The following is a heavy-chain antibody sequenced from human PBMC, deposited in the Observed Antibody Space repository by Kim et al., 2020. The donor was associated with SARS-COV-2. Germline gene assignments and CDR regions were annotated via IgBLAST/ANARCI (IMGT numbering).Heavy chain of an antibody. D-gene: IGHD6-13*01. V-gene: IGHV3-11*06. CDR3: ARDRVRFSSSWSGY. J-gene: IGHJ4*02. CDR1: GFTFSDYY. Sequence: GGSLRLSCAASGFTFSDYYMSWIRQAPGKGLEWVSYISSSSSYTNYEDSVKGRFTISRDNAKNSLYLQMNSLRAEDTAVYYCARDRVRFSSSWSGYWGQGTLVTVSS. CDR2: ISSSSSYT.